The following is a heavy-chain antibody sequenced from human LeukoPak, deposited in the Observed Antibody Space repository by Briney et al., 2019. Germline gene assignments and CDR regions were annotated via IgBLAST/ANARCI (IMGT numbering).Heavy chain of an antibody. V-gene: IGHV1-46*01. CDR3: ARDLGSDILTGYKKYYFDY. CDR2: INPSGGYT. Sequence: ASVKVSCKASGYTFTSYYVHWVRQAPGQGLEWMGIINPSGGYTGYAQKFQGRVTMTRDTFTSTVYMELSSLRSEDTAVYYCARDLGSDILTGYKKYYFDYWGQGTLVTVSS. CDR1: GYTFTSYY. J-gene: IGHJ4*02. D-gene: IGHD3-9*01.